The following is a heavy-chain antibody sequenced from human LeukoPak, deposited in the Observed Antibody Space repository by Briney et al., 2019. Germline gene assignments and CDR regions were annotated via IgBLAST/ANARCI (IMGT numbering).Heavy chain of an antibody. D-gene: IGHD3-10*01. Sequence: GGSLRLSCAASGFTFSSFGMHWVRQAPGKGLEWVALIWYDGNNKYYADSVKGRFTISRDNSKNTLYLQMNSLRADDTAVYYCAKDDDYGSGSPPGGWGQGTLVTVSS. CDR3: AKDDDYGSGSPPGG. V-gene: IGHV3-33*06. CDR1: GFTFSSFG. J-gene: IGHJ4*02. CDR2: IWYDGNNK.